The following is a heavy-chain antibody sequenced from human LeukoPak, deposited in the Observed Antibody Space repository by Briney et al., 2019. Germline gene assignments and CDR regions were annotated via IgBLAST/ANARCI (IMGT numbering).Heavy chain of an antibody. CDR2: TNQDGSEK. J-gene: IGHJ4*02. V-gene: IGHV3-7*01. CDR1: GGSFSGYY. Sequence: ETLSLTCAVYGGSFSGYYWSWIRQPPGKGLEWVANTNQDGSEKYYVDSVKGRFIISRDNAKNSLYFQMNSLRAEDTAVYYCADHQHWGQGTLVTVSS. CDR3: ADHQH.